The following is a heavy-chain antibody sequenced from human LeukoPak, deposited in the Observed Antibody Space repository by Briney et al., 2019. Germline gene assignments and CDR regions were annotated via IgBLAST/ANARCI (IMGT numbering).Heavy chain of an antibody. CDR1: GYRFTSFW. CDR3: ARPVGVAGDGSYYFDY. Sequence: GESLEISCKGSGYRFTSFWIGWVRQMPGKGLEWMGTIYPGDFDTRYSPSFQGQVTISADKSISTAYLQWSSLKASDTAMYYCARPVGVAGDGSYYFDYWGQGTLVTVSS. V-gene: IGHV5-51*01. D-gene: IGHD2-15*01. J-gene: IGHJ4*02. CDR2: IYPGDFDT.